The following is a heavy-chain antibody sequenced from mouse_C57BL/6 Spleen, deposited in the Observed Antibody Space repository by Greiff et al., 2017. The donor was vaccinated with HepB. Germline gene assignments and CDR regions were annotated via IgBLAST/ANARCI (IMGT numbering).Heavy chain of an antibody. V-gene: IGHV14-2*01. D-gene: IGHD2-4*01. CDR3: ARRSIYYDYSYYFDY. Sequence: VQLKESGAELVKPGASVKLSCTASGFNIKDYYMHWVKQRTEQGLEWIGRIDPEDGETKYAPKFQGKATITADTSSNTAYLQLSSLTSKDTAVYYCARRSIYYDYSYYFDYWGQGTTLTVSS. CDR1: GFNIKDYY. J-gene: IGHJ2*01. CDR2: IDPEDGET.